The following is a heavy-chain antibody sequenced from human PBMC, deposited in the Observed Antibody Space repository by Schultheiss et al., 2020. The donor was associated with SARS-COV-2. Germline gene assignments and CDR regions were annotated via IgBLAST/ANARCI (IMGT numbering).Heavy chain of an antibody. CDR2: IIPIFGTA. Sequence: SVKVSCKASGYTFTSYGISWVRQAPGQGLEWMGGIIPIFGTANYAQKFQERVTITRDMSTSTAYMELSSLRSEDTAVYYCAALPDYDFWSGPSFDPWGQGTLVTVSS. CDR3: AALPDYDFWSGPSFDP. CDR1: GYTFTSYG. V-gene: IGHV1-69*05. D-gene: IGHD3-3*01. J-gene: IGHJ5*02.